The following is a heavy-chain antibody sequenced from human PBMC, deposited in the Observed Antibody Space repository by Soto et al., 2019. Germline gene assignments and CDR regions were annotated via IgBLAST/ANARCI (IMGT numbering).Heavy chain of an antibody. CDR3: GRDWDCSGGSCYDKNWFDP. CDR2: IIPILGIA. J-gene: IGHJ5*02. V-gene: IGHV1-69*04. Sequence: ASVKVSCKASGGTFSSYTISWVRQAPGQGLEWMGRIIPILGIANYAQKFQGRVTITADKSTSTAYMELSSLRSEDTAVYYCGRDWDCSGGSCYDKNWFDPWGQGTLVTVSS. D-gene: IGHD2-15*01. CDR1: GGTFSSYT.